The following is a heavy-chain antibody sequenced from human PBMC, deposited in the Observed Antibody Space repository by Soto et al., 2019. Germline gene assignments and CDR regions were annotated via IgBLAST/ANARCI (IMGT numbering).Heavy chain of an antibody. Sequence: ASVKVSCKPSGYTFSSYAISWVRQAPGQGLEWMGWISAHNDNTNYVQKLQGRVTMTTDTSTSTAYMELRSLRSDDTAVYYCARGTGGNWAAFDIWGQGTMVTVSS. CDR3: ARGTGGNWAAFDI. D-gene: IGHD2-15*01. V-gene: IGHV1-18*01. CDR1: GYTFSSYA. CDR2: ISAHNDNT. J-gene: IGHJ3*02.